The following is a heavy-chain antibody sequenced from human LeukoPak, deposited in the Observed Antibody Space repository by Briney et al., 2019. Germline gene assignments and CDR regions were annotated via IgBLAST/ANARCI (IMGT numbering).Heavy chain of an antibody. J-gene: IGHJ5*02. CDR2: ISAYNGNT. CDR1: GYTVTSYA. CDR3: ARVSYNWFDP. D-gene: IGHD6-6*01. Sequence: ASVKVSCKASGYTVTSYAISWVRQAPGQGLECMGWISAYNGNTYYAQNFQGRVTMTADTSTSTAYMELRSLRSDDTAVYYCARVSYNWFDPWGQGTLLTVS. V-gene: IGHV1-18*01.